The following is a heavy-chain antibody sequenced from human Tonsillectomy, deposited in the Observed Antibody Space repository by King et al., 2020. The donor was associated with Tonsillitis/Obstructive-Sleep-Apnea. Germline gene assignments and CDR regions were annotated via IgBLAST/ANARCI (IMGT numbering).Heavy chain of an antibody. CDR3: AKDAVTEGASLAFDF. CDR1: GFTFNTYT. CDR2: ISGSGGTT. V-gene: IGHV3-23*04. D-gene: IGHD4-17*01. J-gene: IGHJ4*02. Sequence: VQLVESGGGLVQPGGSLRLSCAVSGFTFNTYTMSWVRQAPGKGLEWVSTISGSGGTTYYADSVKGRFTISSDNFNKILYLQVNSLRAGDTAVYYCAKDAVTEGASLAFDFWGQGTLVTVSS.